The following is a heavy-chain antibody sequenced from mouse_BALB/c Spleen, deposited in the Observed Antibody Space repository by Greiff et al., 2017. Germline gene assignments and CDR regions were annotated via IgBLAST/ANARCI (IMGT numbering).Heavy chain of an antibody. CDR3: ARDRDGNCEGFAY. Sequence: EVQLVESGGGLVKPGGSLKLSCAASGFTFSDYYMYWVRQTPEKRLEWVATISDGGSYTYYPDSVKGRCTISRDNAKNTLYLQMSSLKSEDTAMYYCARDRDGNCEGFAYWGQGTLVTVSA. J-gene: IGHJ3*01. D-gene: IGHD2-1*01. CDR1: GFTFSDYY. CDR2: ISDGGSYT. V-gene: IGHV5-4*02.